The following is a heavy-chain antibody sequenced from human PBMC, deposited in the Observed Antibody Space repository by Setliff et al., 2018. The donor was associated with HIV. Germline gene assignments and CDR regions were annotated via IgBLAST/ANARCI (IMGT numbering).Heavy chain of an antibody. J-gene: IGHJ4*02. Sequence: SETLSLTCSVSGDSVSNYYWSWIRQPAGKGLEYIGRIYANGYANYNPSLKSRVTMSVDTSKNQFSLNLTSVTAADTATYYCARILISYGSGTHKYFDYWGQGTVVTVAS. CDR1: GDSVSNYY. CDR3: ARILISYGSGTHKYFDY. CDR2: IYANGYA. D-gene: IGHD3-10*01. V-gene: IGHV4-4*07.